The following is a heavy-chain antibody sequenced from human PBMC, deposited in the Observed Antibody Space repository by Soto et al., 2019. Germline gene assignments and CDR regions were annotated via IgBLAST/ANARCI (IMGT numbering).Heavy chain of an antibody. CDR1: GGTFSSYA. CDR3: AREINYYDSSGYLGAHFDY. D-gene: IGHD3-22*01. CDR2: IIPIFGTA. Sequence: ASVKVSCKASGGTFSSYAISWVRQAPGQGLEWMGGIIPIFGTANYAQKFQGRVTITADESTSTAYMELSSLRSEDTAVYYCAREINYYDSSGYLGAHFDYWGQGTLVTVSS. J-gene: IGHJ4*02. V-gene: IGHV1-69*13.